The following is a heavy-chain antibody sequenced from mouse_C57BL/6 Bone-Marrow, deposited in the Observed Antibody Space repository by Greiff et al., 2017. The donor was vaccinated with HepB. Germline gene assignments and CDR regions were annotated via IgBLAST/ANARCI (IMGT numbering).Heavy chain of an antibody. CDR3: AREVFITTVVAHWYFDV. J-gene: IGHJ1*03. CDR1: GYTFTNYW. V-gene: IGHV1-63*01. D-gene: IGHD1-1*01. Sequence: QVQLQQSGAELVRPGTSVKMSCKASGYTFTNYWIGWAKQRPGHGLEWIGDSYPGGGYTNYNEKFKGKATLTADKSSSTAYMQFRSLTSEDSAIYYCAREVFITTVVAHWYFDVWGTGTTVTVSS. CDR2: SYPGGGYT.